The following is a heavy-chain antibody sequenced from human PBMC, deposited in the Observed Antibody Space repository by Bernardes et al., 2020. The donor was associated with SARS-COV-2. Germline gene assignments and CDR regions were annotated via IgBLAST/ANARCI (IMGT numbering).Heavy chain of an antibody. V-gene: IGHV3-23*01. CDR3: AKAPIRYCSSTSCLALYGMDV. CDR1: GFTFRSYA. J-gene: IGHJ6*02. D-gene: IGHD2-2*01. Sequence: GRSLRPSWASSGFTFRSYAMSWVRQAPGNGLEWVSGISCSGGSRYYADFVKGRFTISRDNSKNTLYLQMNSLRAEEMAVYYCAKAPIRYCSSTSCLALYGMDVWGQGTTVTVSS. CDR2: ISCSGGSR.